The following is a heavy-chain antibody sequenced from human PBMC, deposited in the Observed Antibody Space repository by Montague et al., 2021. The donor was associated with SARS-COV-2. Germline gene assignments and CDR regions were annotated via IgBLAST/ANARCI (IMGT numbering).Heavy chain of an antibody. CDR1: GFTFSDSSVA. D-gene: IGHD2-2*01. Sequence: SLRLSCAAFGFTFSDSSVAVHWVRQAPGKGLVWVGQLRSRPNIYATGFTASVEGRFTVSRDDTKNTSYLQMNSLKTEDTSVYYCTGQTSGCHDVWGQGVLVTVSS. J-gene: IGHJ4*02. CDR2: LRSRPNIYAT. V-gene: IGHV3-73*01. CDR3: TGQTSGCHDV.